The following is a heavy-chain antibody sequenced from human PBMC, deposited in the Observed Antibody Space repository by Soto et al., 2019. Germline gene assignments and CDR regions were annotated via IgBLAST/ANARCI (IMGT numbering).Heavy chain of an antibody. CDR1: GGTFSSYA. J-gene: IGHJ4*01. V-gene: IGHV1-69*12. Sequence: QVQLVQSGAEVKKPGSSVKVSCKASGGTFSSYAISWVRQAPGQGLEWMGGIIPIFGTVNYAQKFQGRVTKTADESTSTANLALSSLRTEDTALYDFERDGYYYDSSGYYYYFDYWGNGTMVTVYS. CDR3: ERDGYYYDSSGYYYYFDY. CDR2: IIPIFGTV. D-gene: IGHD3-22*01.